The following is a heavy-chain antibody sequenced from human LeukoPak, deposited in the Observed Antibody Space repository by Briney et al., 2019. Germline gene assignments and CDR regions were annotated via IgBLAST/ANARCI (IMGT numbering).Heavy chain of an antibody. CDR3: ARGRDGYKFGEDY. CDR1: GGTFSSYA. CDR2: IIPIFGTA. V-gene: IGHV1-69*05. D-gene: IGHD5-24*01. Sequence: GASVKVSCKASGGTFSSYAISWVRQAPGQGLEWMGGIIPIFGTANYAQKFQGRVTMTRDMSTSTVYMELSSLRSEDTAVYYCARGRDGYKFGEDYWGQGTLVTVSS. J-gene: IGHJ4*02.